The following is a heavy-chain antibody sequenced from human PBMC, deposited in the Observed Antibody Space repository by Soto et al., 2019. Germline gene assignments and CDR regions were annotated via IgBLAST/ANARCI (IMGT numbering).Heavy chain of an antibody. CDR2: ISAYNGNT. D-gene: IGHD3-22*01. V-gene: IGHV1-18*01. CDR3: ARLDYYDSSGYRADLDY. Sequence: QVQLVQSGAEVKKPGASVKVSCKASGYTFTSYGISWVRQAPGQGLEWMGWISAYNGNTNYAQKLQGRVTMTTDTSTSTAYMELRSLRSDDTAVYYCARLDYYDSSGYRADLDYWGQGTLVTVSS. J-gene: IGHJ4*02. CDR1: GYTFTSYG.